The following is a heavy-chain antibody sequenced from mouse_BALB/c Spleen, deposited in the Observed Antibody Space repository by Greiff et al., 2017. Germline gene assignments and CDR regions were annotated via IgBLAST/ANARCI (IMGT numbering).Heavy chain of an antibody. CDR1: GYTFTSYW. CDR3: ARGETCPWFAY. J-gene: IGHJ3*01. Sequence: VQLQQSGAELAKPGASVKMSCKASGYTFTSYWMHWVKQRPGQGLEWIGYINPSTGYTEYNQKFKDKATLTADKSSSTAYMQLSSLTSEDSAVYYCARGETCPWFAYWGQGTLVTVSA. V-gene: IGHV1-7*01. CDR2: INPSTGYT.